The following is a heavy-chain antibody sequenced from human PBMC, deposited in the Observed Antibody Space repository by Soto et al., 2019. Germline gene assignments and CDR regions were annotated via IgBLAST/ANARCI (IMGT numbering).Heavy chain of an antibody. Sequence: ASVKVSCKASGYTFTSYAMHWVRQAPGQRLEWMGWINAGNGNTKYSQKFQGRVTITRDTSASTAYMELSSLRSEDTAVYYCARDYAGWNDAFDIWGQGTMVTISS. D-gene: IGHD1-1*01. CDR3: ARDYAGWNDAFDI. J-gene: IGHJ3*02. CDR1: GYTFTSYA. V-gene: IGHV1-3*01. CDR2: INAGNGNT.